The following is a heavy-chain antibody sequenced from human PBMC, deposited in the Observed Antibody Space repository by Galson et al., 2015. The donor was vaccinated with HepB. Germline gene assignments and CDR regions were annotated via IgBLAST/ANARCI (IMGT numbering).Heavy chain of an antibody. CDR3: ARDFALRIATPGTDYYYYYMDV. Sequence: SLRLCCAASGFTFSPYSFSWVRQAPGKGLEWVSYISSSSNSIYYADSVKGRFTISRDKAENSLYLQMNSLRAEDTAVYYCARDFALRIATPGTDYYYYYMDVWGKGTTVTVSS. V-gene: IGHV3-48*01. D-gene: IGHD6-13*01. J-gene: IGHJ6*03. CDR1: GFTFSPYS. CDR2: ISSSSNSI.